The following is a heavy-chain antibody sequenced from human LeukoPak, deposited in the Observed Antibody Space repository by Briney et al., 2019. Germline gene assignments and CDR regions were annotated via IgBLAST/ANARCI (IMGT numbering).Heavy chain of an antibody. CDR3: ARGKGVSGY. V-gene: IGHV4-38-2*02. D-gene: IGHD3-10*01. CDR2: IYHSGST. Sequence: SETLSLTCTVSGYSISSGYYWGWIRQPPGKGLEWIGSIYHSGSTYYNPSLKSRVTISVDTSKNQFSLKLSSVTAADTAVYYCARGKGVSGYWGQGTLVTVSS. J-gene: IGHJ4*02. CDR1: GYSISSGYY.